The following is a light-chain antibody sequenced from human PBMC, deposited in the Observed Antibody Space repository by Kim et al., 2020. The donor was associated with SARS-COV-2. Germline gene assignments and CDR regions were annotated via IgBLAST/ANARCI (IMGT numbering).Light chain of an antibody. CDR2: DAY. CDR3: LRRNTWPWT. V-gene: IGKV3-11*01. J-gene: IGKJ1*01. Sequence: WLPGEGPTLPGGASRRVARDLAGYHRKPDKAPRLLISDAYNRATGVPARFSGSGFGTGFILTISSLEPEDFAVYYCLRRNTWPWTFGQGTKVDIK. CDR1: RRVARD.